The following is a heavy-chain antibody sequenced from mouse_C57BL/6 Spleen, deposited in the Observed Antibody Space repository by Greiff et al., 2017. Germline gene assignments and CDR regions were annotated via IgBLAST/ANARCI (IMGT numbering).Heavy chain of an antibody. J-gene: IGHJ2*01. D-gene: IGHD2-3*01. CDR1: GYSFTGYY. CDR2: INPSTGGT. V-gene: IGHV1-42*01. Sequence: EVQLQQSGPELVKPGASVKISCKASGYSFTGYYMNWVKQSPEKSLEWIGEINPSTGGTTYNQKFKAKATLTVDKSSSTAYMQLKSLTSEDSAVYYCARMGDDGYDYWGQGTTLTVSS. CDR3: ARMGDDGYDY.